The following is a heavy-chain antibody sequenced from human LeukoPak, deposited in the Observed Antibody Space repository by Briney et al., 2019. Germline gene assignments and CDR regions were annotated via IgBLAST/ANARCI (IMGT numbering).Heavy chain of an antibody. V-gene: IGHV4-39*07. CDR2: IYYSGST. D-gene: IGHD3-22*01. Sequence: SETLSLTCTVSGGSISSSSYYWGWIRQPPGMGQEWIGNIYYSGSTYYNPSLKSRVTISVDTSKNQFSLKLSSVTAADTAVYYCARRVGDSSGRFDPWGQGTLVTVSS. J-gene: IGHJ5*02. CDR3: ARRVGDSSGRFDP. CDR1: GGSISSSSYY.